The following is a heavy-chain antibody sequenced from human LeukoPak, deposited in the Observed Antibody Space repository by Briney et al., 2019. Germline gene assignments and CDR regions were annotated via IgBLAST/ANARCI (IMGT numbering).Heavy chain of an antibody. CDR3: ARQVATKGEWAFDV. CDR2: IRHDGHT. J-gene: IGHJ3*01. Sequence: SETLSLTCTVSGGSISSYYWSWIRQPPGKGLEWLASIRHDGHTYYHPSLKSQVSISVDMSRNQFSLKLNSLTAADTAVYYCARQVATKGEWAFDVWGQGSMVTVSS. D-gene: IGHD5-12*01. CDR1: GGSISSYY. V-gene: IGHV4-59*08.